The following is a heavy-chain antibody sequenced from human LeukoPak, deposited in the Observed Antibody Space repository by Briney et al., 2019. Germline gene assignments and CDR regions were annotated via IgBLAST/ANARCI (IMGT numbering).Heavy chain of an antibody. D-gene: IGHD1-1*01. CDR1: GGSIRSSSYY. V-gene: IGHV4-39*01. CDR3: ARHEDRNWYFDH. J-gene: IGHJ4*02. Sequence: SETLSLTCTVSGGSIRSSSYYWGWIRQPPGKGLEWIGTIYYSGSTYYNPSLKSRVTISVDTSKNQFSLKLSSVTAPDTAVYYCARHEDRNWYFDHWGQGTLVTVSS. CDR2: IYYSGST.